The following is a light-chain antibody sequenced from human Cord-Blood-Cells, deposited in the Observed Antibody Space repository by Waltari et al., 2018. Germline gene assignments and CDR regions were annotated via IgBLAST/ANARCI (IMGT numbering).Light chain of an antibody. CDR2: DAS. Sequence: EIVWTHSPATLSLSPDERATLSCRASQSVSSYLAWYQQKPGQAPRLLIYDASNRATGIPDRLTGRGSGTDFISNISCLQHEHVAAYSGQKMSNWLPVQLGGGTQLEI. J-gene: IGKJ4*01. CDR1: QSVSSY. CDR3: QKMSNWLPVQ. V-gene: IGKV3-11*01.